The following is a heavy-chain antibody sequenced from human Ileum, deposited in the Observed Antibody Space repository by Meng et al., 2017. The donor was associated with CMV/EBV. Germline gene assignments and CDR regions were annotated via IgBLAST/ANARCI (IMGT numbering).Heavy chain of an antibody. CDR3: ARGLASGWPDY. CDR2: ITHSGRT. CDR1: GGSFTGYY. Sequence: QVQLQQWGAGLLKPSDTLSLTCAVFGGSFTGYYWSWFRQSPGEGLEWIGEITHSGRTSYNLSLKSRVTISVDMSKYQFSLKLTSVTAADTAIYYCARGLASGWPDYWGQGTLVTVSS. D-gene: IGHD3-10*01. V-gene: IGHV4-34*01. J-gene: IGHJ4*02.